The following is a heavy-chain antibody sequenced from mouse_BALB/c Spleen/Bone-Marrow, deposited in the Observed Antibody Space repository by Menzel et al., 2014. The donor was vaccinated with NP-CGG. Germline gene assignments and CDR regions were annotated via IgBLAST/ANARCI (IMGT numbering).Heavy chain of an antibody. D-gene: IGHD1-1*01. CDR2: IYPGDGSS. V-gene: IGHV1S56*01. J-gene: IGHJ4*01. CDR3: ARATTVDY. CDR1: GYTFTSYD. Sequence: QVQLQQSGPELVKPGALVKISCKASGYTFTSYDINWVKQRPDQGLEWIGWIYPGDGSSKYNEKFKGKAKLTADKYSSTAYMQHSSQTSENSAVYFRARATTVDYWGQGTPVTVAS.